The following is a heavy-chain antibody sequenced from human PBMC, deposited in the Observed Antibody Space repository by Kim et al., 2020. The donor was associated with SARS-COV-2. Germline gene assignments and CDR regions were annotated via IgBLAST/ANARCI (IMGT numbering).Heavy chain of an antibody. CDR2: ISSSSSYI. CDR3: ARDYDFWSGYYSD. J-gene: IGHJ4*02. D-gene: IGHD3-3*01. Sequence: GGSLRLSCAASGFTFSSYSMNWVRQAPGKGLEWVSSISSSSSYIYYADSVKGRFTISRDNAKNSLYLQMNSLRAEDTAVYYCARDYDFWSGYYSDWGQGTLVTVSS. CDR1: GFTFSSYS. V-gene: IGHV3-21*01.